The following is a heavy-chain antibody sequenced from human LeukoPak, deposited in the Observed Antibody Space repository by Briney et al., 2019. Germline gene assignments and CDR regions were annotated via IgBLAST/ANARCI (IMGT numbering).Heavy chain of an antibody. CDR2: MNIDGSEK. CDR1: GFTFSNYW. J-gene: IGHJ6*02. Sequence: GGSLRLSCAASGFTFSNYWMGWVRQAPGKRLEWVANMNIDGSEKYYADSVKGRFSISRDNARNSVYLQMASLRVEDTAVYYCARDRSGSYPETYGMDVWGQGTTVTVSS. V-gene: IGHV3-7*01. CDR3: ARDRSGSYPETYGMDV. D-gene: IGHD1-26*01.